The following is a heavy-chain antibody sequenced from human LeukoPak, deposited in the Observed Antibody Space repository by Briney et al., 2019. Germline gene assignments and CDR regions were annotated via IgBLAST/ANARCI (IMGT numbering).Heavy chain of an antibody. CDR3: ARDRRVRGVFYYGMDV. CDR2: IYSGGST. Sequence: GGSLRLSCAASGFTVSSNYMSWVRQAPRKGLEWVSVIYSGGSTYYADYVTGRFTISRDNCKNTLYLQMNSLRAEDTAVYYCARDRRVRGVFYYGMDVWGQGTTVTVSS. D-gene: IGHD3-10*01. V-gene: IGHV3-66*02. CDR1: GFTVSSNY. J-gene: IGHJ6*02.